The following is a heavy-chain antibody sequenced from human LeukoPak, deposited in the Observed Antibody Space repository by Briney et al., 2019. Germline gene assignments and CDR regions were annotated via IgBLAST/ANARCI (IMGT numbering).Heavy chain of an antibody. J-gene: IGHJ5*02. CDR3: ARDPNDYYDSSAYP. CDR2: ISSRGSTI. V-gene: IGHV3-11*04. CDR1: GFTFSDYY. D-gene: IGHD3-22*01. Sequence: PGGSLRLSCAASGFTFSDYYMSWIRQAPGKGLEWVSYISSRGSTIYYADSVKGRFTISRDNAKNSLYLQMNSLRAEDTAVYYCARDPNDYYDSSAYPWGQGTLVTVYS.